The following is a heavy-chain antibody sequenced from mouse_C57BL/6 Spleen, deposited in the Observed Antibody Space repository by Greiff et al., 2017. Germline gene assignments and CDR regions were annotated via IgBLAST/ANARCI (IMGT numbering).Heavy chain of an antibody. J-gene: IGHJ4*01. CDR3: VRHGDGCFYAMDY. V-gene: IGHV10-1*01. D-gene: IGHD2-3*01. Sequence: EVQLVESGGGLVQPKGSLKLSCAASGFSFNTYAMNWVRQAPGKGLEWVARIRSKSNNYATYYADSVKDRFTISRDDSESMLYLQMNNLKAEDTSMYYCVRHGDGCFYAMDYWGQGTSVTVSS. CDR2: IRSKSNNYAT. CDR1: GFSFNTYA.